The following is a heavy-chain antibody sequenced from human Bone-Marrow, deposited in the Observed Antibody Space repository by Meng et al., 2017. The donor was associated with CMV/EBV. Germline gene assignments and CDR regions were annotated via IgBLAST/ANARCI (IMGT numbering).Heavy chain of an antibody. CDR3: ARKSGSDFCYDC. CDR2: IGSGGSPT. Sequence: GESLKISCAASGFTFSSHSMYWVRQAPGQGLEWVSSIGSGGSPTFYTDSVKGRFTISRDNSRNTLYLQMTSLRAEDTAIYYCARKSGSDFCYDCWGQGTRVTVSS. D-gene: IGHD3/OR15-3a*01. V-gene: IGHV3-23*01. CDR1: GFTFSSHS. J-gene: IGHJ4*02.